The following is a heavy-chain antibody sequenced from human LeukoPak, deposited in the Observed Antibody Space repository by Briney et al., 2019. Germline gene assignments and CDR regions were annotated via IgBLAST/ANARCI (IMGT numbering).Heavy chain of an antibody. CDR3: ARGPGIAASQPPPGPNWFDP. D-gene: IGHD6-13*01. CDR2: VNPNSGNT. Sequence: ASVKVSCKASGYTFTSYDINWVRQATGQGLEWMGWVNPNSGNTGYAQKFQGRVTMTRNTSISTAYMELSSLRSEDTAVYYCARGPGIAASQPPPGPNWFDPWGQGTLVTVSS. V-gene: IGHV1-8*01. J-gene: IGHJ5*02. CDR1: GYTFTSYD.